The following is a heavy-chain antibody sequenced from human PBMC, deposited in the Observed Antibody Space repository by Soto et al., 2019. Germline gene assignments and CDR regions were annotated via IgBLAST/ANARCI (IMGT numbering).Heavy chain of an antibody. V-gene: IGHV4-34*01. CDR1: GGSFSGYY. Sequence: PSETLSLTCAVYGGSFSGYYWRWIRQPPGKGLEWIEEINHSGSTNYNPSLKSRVTISVDTSKNQFSLKLSSVTAADTAVYYCARSGSGRRAWFDPWGQGTLVTVSS. D-gene: IGHD3-10*01. CDR3: ARSGSGRRAWFDP. CDR2: INHSGST. J-gene: IGHJ5*02.